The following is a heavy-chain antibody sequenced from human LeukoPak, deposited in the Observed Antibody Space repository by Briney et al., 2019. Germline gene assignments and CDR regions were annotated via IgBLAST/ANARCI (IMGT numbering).Heavy chain of an antibody. CDR3: ARDFSDVRGNIFDS. CDR1: GFTFSDYY. V-gene: IGHV3-11*04. Sequence: GGSLRLSCAASGFTFSDYYMSWIRQAPGKGLQWLAYSSTSGSITYYANSVKGRFTISRDNAKNSVYLQMNSLRAEDTAVYYCARDFSDVRGNIFDSWGQGTLVTVSS. CDR2: SSTSGSIT. D-gene: IGHD3-10*02. J-gene: IGHJ4*02.